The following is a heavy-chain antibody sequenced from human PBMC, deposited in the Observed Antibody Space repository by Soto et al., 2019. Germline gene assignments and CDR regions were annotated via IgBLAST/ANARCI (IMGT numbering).Heavy chain of an antibody. CDR3: AKRRGAGGHFDY. CDR1: GFTFSTYA. CDR2: VSSGGGT. Sequence: LRLSCAASGFTFSTYAMGWVRQAPGKGLEWVSVVSSGGGTHYADSVKGRFTVSRDNSKNTLSLQMNSLRADDTAVYYCAKRRGAGGHFDYWGQGALVTVSS. D-gene: IGHD2-15*01. J-gene: IGHJ4*02. V-gene: IGHV3-23*01.